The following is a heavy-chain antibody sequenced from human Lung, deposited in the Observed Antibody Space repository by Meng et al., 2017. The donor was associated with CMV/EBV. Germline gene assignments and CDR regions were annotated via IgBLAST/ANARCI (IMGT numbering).Heavy chain of an antibody. Sequence: QVQLVQSGAEVKKPGASVKVSCKASGYFFSGYHIQWVRQAPGQGLEWMGWINPHSGGTAYAQKFQGRVTMTSDTSISTAYMELTSLRSDDTAIYYCARQGNKDYYYGSGNYYNNWFDPWGQGTLVTVSS. V-gene: IGHV1-2*02. D-gene: IGHD3-10*01. CDR1: GYFFSGYH. CDR3: ARQGNKDYYYGSGNYYNNWFDP. J-gene: IGHJ5*02. CDR2: INPHSGGT.